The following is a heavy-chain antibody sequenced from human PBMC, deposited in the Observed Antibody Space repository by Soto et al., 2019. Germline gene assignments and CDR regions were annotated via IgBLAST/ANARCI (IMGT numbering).Heavy chain of an antibody. CDR3: ARDRLVAATSAPPYCYYGMDV. D-gene: IGHD2-15*01. Sequence: GGSLRLSCATSGFTFSSYSMNWVRQAPGMGLEWASSISSSSRYIYYADSVRGRFTISRDNAKNSLYLQINSLRAEDTAVYYCARDRLVAATSAPPYCYYGMDVWGQGTTVTVSS. CDR1: GFTFSSYS. J-gene: IGHJ6*02. CDR2: ISSSSRYI. V-gene: IGHV3-21*01.